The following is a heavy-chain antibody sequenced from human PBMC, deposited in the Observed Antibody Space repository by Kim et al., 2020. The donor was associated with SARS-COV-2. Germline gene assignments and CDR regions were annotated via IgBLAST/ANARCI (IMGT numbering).Heavy chain of an antibody. CDR2: VSYSGST. Sequence: SETLSLTCTVSGGSISTYHWTWIRQPPGKVLEWIGYVSYSGSTNYNPSLKSRVTISIDTSRNQFSLKLSSVTAADTAVYYCARHGDVFGSGWFDPWGQGTLVTVSS. D-gene: IGHD3-10*01. CDR1: GGSISTYH. V-gene: IGHV4-59*08. CDR3: ARHGDVFGSGWFDP. J-gene: IGHJ5*02.